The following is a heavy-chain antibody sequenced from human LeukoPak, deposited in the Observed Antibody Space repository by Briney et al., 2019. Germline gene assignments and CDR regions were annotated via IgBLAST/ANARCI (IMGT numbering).Heavy chain of an antibody. Sequence: GGSLRLSCAASGFTFNNYAMSWVRQAPGKGLEWVAVVPYDGSYKYYADSVKGRFTISRDNSRNTLYLQMNSLRPQDTAVYYCARGARKGDDYGGFFDYWGQGTLVTVSS. V-gene: IGHV3-30*04. CDR2: VPYDGSYK. CDR3: ARGARKGDDYGGFFDY. D-gene: IGHD4-23*01. J-gene: IGHJ4*02. CDR1: GFTFNNYA.